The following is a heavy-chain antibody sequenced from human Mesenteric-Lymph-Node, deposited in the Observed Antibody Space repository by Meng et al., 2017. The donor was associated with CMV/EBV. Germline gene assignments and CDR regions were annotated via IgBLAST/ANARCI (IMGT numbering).Heavy chain of an antibody. CDR3: ARGHYSGSYYDY. Sequence: GESLKISCAASGLTFSSHWMHWVRQAPGKGLVWVSRIDTDGSSTSYADSVKGRFTISRDNAKNTLYLQLNSLRAEDTAVYYCARGHYSGSYYDYWGQGTRVTVSS. V-gene: IGHV3-74*01. CDR2: IDTDGSST. J-gene: IGHJ4*02. CDR1: GLTFSSHW. D-gene: IGHD1-26*01.